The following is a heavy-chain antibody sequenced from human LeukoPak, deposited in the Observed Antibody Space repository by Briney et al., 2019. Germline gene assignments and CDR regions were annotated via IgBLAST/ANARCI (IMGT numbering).Heavy chain of an antibody. D-gene: IGHD2-15*01. V-gene: IGHV1-8*01. Sequence: ASVKVSCKASGYTFTNYDINWVRRATGQGLEWMGWINPNSGNTGYAQKFQGRVTMTRSTSISTAYMELSSLTSEDTAVYYCARVSLGYCSGGTCYFQDHWGQGTLVTVSS. CDR2: INPNSGNT. CDR1: GYTFTNYD. CDR3: ARVSLGYCSGGTCYFQDH. J-gene: IGHJ4*02.